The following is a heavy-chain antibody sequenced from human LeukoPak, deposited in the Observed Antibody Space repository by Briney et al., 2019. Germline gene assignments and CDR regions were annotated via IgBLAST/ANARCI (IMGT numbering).Heavy chain of an antibody. CDR1: GGTFSSYA. V-gene: IGHV1-69*01. J-gene: IGHJ3*02. CDR2: IIPIFGTA. Sequence: APVKVSCKASGGTFSSYAISWVRQAPGQGLEWMGGIIPIFGTANYAQKFQGRVTITADESTSTAYMELSSLRSEDTAVYYCASCPTPYDAFDIWGQGTMVTVSS. CDR3: ASCPTPYDAFDI.